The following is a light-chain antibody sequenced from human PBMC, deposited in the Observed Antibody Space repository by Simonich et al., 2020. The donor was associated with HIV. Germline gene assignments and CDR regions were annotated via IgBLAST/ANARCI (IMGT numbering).Light chain of an antibody. V-gene: IGKV4-1*01. J-gene: IGKJ3*01. Sequence: DIVMTQSPDSLAVSLGERATINCKSSQSVLYISNNKNHLAWYQQKPRQPPKLLIYWASTRESGVPDRFSGSGSGTDFTLTISSLQAEDVAVYYCQQYYSTPFTFGPGTKVDIK. CDR3: QQYYSTPFT. CDR1: QSVLYISNNKNH. CDR2: WAS.